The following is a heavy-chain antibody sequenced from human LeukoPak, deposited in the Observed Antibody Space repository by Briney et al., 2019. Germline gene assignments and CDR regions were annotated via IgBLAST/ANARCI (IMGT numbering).Heavy chain of an antibody. J-gene: IGHJ4*02. V-gene: IGHV4-38-2*02. Sequence: NPSETLSLTCTVSGYPISIGYYWGWIRQPPGKGLEWIGSIYHSGSTYYNPSLKSRVTISVDTSKNQFSLKLSSVTAADTAVYYCAKLTSGLRFLDLPIWGQGTLVTVSS. CDR1: GYPISIGYY. CDR2: IYHSGST. CDR3: AKLTSGLRFLDLPI. D-gene: IGHD3-3*01.